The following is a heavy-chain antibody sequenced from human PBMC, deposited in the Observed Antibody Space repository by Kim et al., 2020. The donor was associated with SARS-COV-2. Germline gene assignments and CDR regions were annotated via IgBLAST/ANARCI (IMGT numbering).Heavy chain of an antibody. V-gene: IGHV3-33*06. CDR3: AKSPYDILTGYYRVLWYFDL. J-gene: IGHJ2*01. Sequence: GGSLRLSCAASGFTFSSYGMHWVRQAPGKGLEWVAVIWYDGSNKYYADSVKGRFTISRDNSKNTLYLQMNSLRAEDTAVYYCAKSPYDILTGYYRVLWYFDLWGRGTLVTVSS. D-gene: IGHD3-9*01. CDR1: GFTFSSYG. CDR2: IWYDGSNK.